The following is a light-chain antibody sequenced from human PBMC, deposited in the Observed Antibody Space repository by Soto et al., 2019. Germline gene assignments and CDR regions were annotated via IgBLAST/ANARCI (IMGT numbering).Light chain of an antibody. CDR2: DAS. J-gene: IGKJ3*01. CDR3: QQYDNLPLT. CDR1: QSISRY. Sequence: DIQMTQSPSSLSASVGDRVTITCRASQSISRYLNWYQHKPGKAPTLLIYDASNLETGVTSRFSGSGSGTDFTFTISSLQPEDIATYYCQQYDNLPLTFGPGTKVDIK. V-gene: IGKV1-33*01.